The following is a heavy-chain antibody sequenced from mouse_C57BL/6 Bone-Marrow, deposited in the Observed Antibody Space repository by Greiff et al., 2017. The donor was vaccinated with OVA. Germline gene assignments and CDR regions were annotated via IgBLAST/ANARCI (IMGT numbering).Heavy chain of an antibody. CDR2: LNPDNGTT. Sequence: EVQLQQSGPELVKPGASVTISCKASGYSFTDYYMTWVKQSHGQSLEWIGVLNPDNGTTSYTQKFKGQATLTVAQSSSTAYMQRNSLTSEDSAVDYGARRVDYYAMDYWGQGTSGTVSS. J-gene: IGHJ4*01. CDR1: GYSFTDYY. V-gene: IGHV1-39*01. CDR3: ARRVDYYAMDY.